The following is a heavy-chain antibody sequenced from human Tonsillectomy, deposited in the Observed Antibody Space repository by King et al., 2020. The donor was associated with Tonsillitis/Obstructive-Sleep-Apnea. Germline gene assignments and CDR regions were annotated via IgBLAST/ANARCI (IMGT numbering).Heavy chain of an antibody. Sequence: TLKESGPTLVKPTQTLTLTCTFSGFSLSTSGVGVGWIRQPPGKALEWLALIYWDDDKRYSPSLKSRLTITKDTSKNQVVLTMNNMDPVDTATYYCTTSPVIMGSGSYYRNWFDPWGQGTLVTVSS. J-gene: IGHJ5*02. CDR3: TTSPVIMGSGSYYRNWFDP. CDR1: GFSLSTSGVG. V-gene: IGHV2-5*02. CDR2: IYWDDDK. D-gene: IGHD3-10*01.